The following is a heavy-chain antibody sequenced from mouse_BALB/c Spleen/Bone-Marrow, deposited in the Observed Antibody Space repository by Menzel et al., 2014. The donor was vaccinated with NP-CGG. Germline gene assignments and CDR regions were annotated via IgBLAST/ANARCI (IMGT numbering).Heavy chain of an antibody. D-gene: IGHD2-10*01. CDR1: GYRFSSFW. V-gene: IGHV1-9*01. CDR2: VLPGSGST. CDR3: AREGAFYGNPFDF. Sequence: QVQLQQSGAEVMKSGASVKISCRATGYRFSSFWIEWIKQRPGHGLEWIGKVLPGSGSTNYNEKFKGKATLSADTSSNTAYMQLSSLTSEDSAAYFCAREGAFYGNPFDFWGQGTTLSVSS. J-gene: IGHJ2*01.